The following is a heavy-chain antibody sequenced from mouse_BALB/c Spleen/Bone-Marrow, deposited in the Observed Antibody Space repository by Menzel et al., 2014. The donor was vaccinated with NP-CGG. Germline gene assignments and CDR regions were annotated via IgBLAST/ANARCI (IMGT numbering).Heavy chain of an antibody. CDR2: IWAGGST. Sequence: VKVVDSGPGLVAPSQSLSITCTVSGFSLTTYGAYWVRQPPGKGLEWLGVIWAGGSTNYNSALMSRLSISKDNSKSQVFLKMNSLQTDDTAMYYCARGYDYDSFAYWGQGTLVTVSA. J-gene: IGHJ3*01. CDR1: GFSLTTYG. D-gene: IGHD2-4*01. CDR3: ARGYDYDSFAY. V-gene: IGHV2-9*02.